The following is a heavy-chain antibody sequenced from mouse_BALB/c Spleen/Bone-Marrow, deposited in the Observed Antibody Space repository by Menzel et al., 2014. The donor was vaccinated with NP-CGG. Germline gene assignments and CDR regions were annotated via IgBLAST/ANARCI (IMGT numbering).Heavy chain of an antibody. Sequence: VVESGASVKASCKASGYPFTDYYIKWVKQSHGKRLEWIGDINPNNGGTSYNQTFNGKATLTVDKSSSTAYMQLYSLTSEDSAVYYCARSCDYDYEGTWFAYWGQGTLVTVSA. D-gene: IGHD2-4*01. CDR2: INPNNGGT. CDR3: ARSCDYDYEGTWFAY. CDR1: GYPFTDYY. V-gene: IGHV1-26*01. J-gene: IGHJ3*01.